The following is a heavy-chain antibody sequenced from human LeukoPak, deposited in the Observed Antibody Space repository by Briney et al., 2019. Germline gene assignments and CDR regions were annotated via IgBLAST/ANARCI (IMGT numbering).Heavy chain of an antibody. CDR1: GFTFSSYG. J-gene: IGHJ4*02. V-gene: IGHV3-33*01. CDR3: ARDLAIAMAGTLDY. CDR2: IWYDGSNK. D-gene: IGHD6-19*01. Sequence: GGSLRHSCAASGFTFSSYGMHWGRQAPGKGLEWVAVIWYDGSNKNYADSVKGRFTISRDTSKNTLYLQMNSLRAEDTAVYYCARDLAIAMAGTLDYWGQGTVIPVTS.